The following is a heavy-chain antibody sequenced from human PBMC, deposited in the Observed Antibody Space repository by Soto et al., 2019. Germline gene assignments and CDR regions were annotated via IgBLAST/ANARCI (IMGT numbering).Heavy chain of an antibody. Sequence: GGPLRPCCAAPGLTSSGYGMHRGRLDPGRGLEWVAVRWCDGSNKYYADSVKGRFTTSRDKSKNTLYLQMNSLRAEDTAVYYCARELQYSSSPCFDYWGQGTLVTVSS. CDR1: GLTSSGYG. D-gene: IGHD6-6*01. J-gene: IGHJ4*02. CDR2: RWCDGSNK. CDR3: ARELQYSSSPCFDY. V-gene: IGHV3-33*01.